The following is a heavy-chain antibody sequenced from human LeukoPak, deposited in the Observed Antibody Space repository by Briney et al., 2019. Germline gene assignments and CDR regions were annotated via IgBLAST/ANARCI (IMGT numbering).Heavy chain of an antibody. Sequence: GGSLRLSCAASGFTFSSYSMNWVRQAPGKGLEWVSSISSSSSYIYYADSVKGRFTISRDNAKNSLYLQMNSLGAEDTAVYYCARDGGRYDYVWGSYPDYWGQGTLVTVSS. J-gene: IGHJ4*02. V-gene: IGHV3-21*01. CDR2: ISSSSSYI. CDR1: GFTFSSYS. D-gene: IGHD3-16*01. CDR3: ARDGGRYDYVWGSYPDY.